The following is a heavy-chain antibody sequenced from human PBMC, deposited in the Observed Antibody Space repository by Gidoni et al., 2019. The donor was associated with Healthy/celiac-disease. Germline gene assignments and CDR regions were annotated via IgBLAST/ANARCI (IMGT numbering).Heavy chain of an antibody. J-gene: IGHJ4*02. CDR1: GFSLSTSGVG. D-gene: IGHD3-10*01. V-gene: IGHV2-5*02. CDR2: IYWDDDK. Sequence: QITLKESGPTLVKPTQTLTLTCTFSGFSLSTSGVGVGWIRQPPGKALEWLALIYWDDDKRYSPSLKSRLTITKDTSKNQVVLTMTNMDPVDTATYYCAHRGLEVRGVIFDYWGQGTLVTVSS. CDR3: AHRGLEVRGVIFDY.